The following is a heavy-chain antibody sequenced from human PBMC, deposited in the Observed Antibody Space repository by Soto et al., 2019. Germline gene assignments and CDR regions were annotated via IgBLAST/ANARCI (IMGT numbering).Heavy chain of an antibody. D-gene: IGHD2-2*01. V-gene: IGHV3-23*01. J-gene: IGHJ4*02. CDR1: GFTFSSYA. CDR3: AKERSGTSCQDY. Sequence: GSLRLSCAASGFTFSSYAMSWVRQAPGKGVEWVSAISGSGGGTYYADSVKGRFTISRDNSKNTLYLQVNSLRAEDTAVYYCAKERSGTSCQDYWGQGTLVTVSS. CDR2: ISGSGGGT.